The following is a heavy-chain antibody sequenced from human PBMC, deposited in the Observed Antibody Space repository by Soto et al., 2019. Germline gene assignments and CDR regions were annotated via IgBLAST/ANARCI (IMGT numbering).Heavy chain of an antibody. V-gene: IGHV1-69*02. Sequence: SVKVSCKASGGTFSSHTISWVRQAPGQGLEWMGRIIPILGIANYAQKFQGRVTITADKSTSTAYMELSSLRSEDTAVYYCARSDGYNYSVFDYWGQGTLVTVSS. D-gene: IGHD5-12*01. CDR2: IIPILGIA. CDR1: GGTFSSHT. J-gene: IGHJ4*02. CDR3: ARSDGYNYSVFDY.